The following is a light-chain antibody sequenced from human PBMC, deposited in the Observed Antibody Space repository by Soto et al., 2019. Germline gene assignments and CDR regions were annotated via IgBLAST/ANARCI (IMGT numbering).Light chain of an antibody. CDR2: GAS. V-gene: IGKV1-39*01. Sequence: DIPMTQSPSSLSASVGDRVTISCRTSQTISTYLNWFQQKPGKAPKLLIYGASSLQSGVPSRFSGSGSGTDFTLTISSLQPEDFATYSCQQSYTTPITFGQGTRLEIK. CDR3: QQSYTTPIT. J-gene: IGKJ5*01. CDR1: QTISTY.